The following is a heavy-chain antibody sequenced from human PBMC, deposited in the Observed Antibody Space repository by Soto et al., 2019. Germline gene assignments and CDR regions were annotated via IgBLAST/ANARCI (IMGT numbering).Heavy chain of an antibody. D-gene: IGHD3-22*01. V-gene: IGHV5-10-1*01. CDR1: GYSFTSYW. J-gene: IGHJ6*02. CDR3: ARQDYYDSSGYYGGDYYYYYGMDV. Sequence: PGESLKISCKGSGYSFTSYWISWVRQMPGKGLEWMGRIDPSDSYTNYSPSFQGHVTISADKSISTAYLQWSSLKASDTAMYYCARQDYYDSSGYYGGDYYYYYGMDVWGQGTTVTVSS. CDR2: IDPSDSYT.